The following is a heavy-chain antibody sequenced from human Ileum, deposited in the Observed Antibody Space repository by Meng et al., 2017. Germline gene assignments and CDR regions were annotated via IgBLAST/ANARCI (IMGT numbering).Heavy chain of an antibody. V-gene: IGHV3-23*01. D-gene: IGHD4-17*01. Sequence: GESLKISCAASGFTFSSYGMNWVRQAPGKGLEWVSTSGTGAGTYYADSVKGRFTISRGNSMNTLYLQMNSLRAEDTAVYYCTRSTVTSLWGQGALVTVSS. CDR3: TRSTVTSL. CDR1: GFTFSSYG. CDR2: SGTGAGT. J-gene: IGHJ1*01.